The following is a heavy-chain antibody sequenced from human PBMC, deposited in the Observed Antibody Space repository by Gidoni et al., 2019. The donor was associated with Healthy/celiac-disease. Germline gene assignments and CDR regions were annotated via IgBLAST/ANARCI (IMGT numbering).Heavy chain of an antibody. CDR3: ARRPLPHYDSSGYYPGVDY. J-gene: IGHJ4*02. D-gene: IGHD3-22*01. V-gene: IGHV1-18*01. CDR2: ISAYTGNT. Sequence: QVQLVQSGAEVKKPGASVKVSCKASGYTFTSYGISWVRQAPGQGLEWMGWISAYTGNTNYAQKLQGRVTMTTDTSTSTAYMELRSLRSDDTAVYYCARRPLPHYDSSGYYPGVDYWGQGTLVTVSS. CDR1: GYTFTSYG.